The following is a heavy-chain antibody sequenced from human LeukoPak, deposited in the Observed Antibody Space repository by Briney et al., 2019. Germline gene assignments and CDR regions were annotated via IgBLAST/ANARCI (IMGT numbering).Heavy chain of an antibody. CDR3: ARDPRASSILWWKDAFDI. CDR2: ISSSSSYI. CDR1: GFTFSSYS. V-gene: IGHV3-21*01. D-gene: IGHD2-21*01. Sequence: GGSLRLSCAASGFTFSSYSMNWVRQAPGKGLEWVSSISSSSSYIYYADSVKGRFTISRDNAKNSLYLQMNSLRAEDTAVYYCARDPRASSILWWKDAFDIWGQGTMVTVSS. J-gene: IGHJ3*02.